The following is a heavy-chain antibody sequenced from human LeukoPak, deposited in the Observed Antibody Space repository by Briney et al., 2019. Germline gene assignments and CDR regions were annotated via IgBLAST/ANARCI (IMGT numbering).Heavy chain of an antibody. J-gene: IGHJ5*02. V-gene: IGHV4-4*07. CDR1: DGSISSYY. CDR3: ARDGGCSSTSCRWWLDP. Sequence: NTSETLSLTCTVSDGSISSYYWSWIRQPAGKGLEWIGRIYTSGSTNYNPSLKSRVTMSVDTSKNQFSLKLSSVTAADTAVYYCARDGGCSSTSCRWWLDPWGQGTLVTVSS. D-gene: IGHD2-2*01. CDR2: IYTSGST.